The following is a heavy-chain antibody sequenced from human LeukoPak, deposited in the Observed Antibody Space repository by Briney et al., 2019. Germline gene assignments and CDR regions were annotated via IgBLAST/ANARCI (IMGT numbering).Heavy chain of an antibody. CDR2: IYYSGST. Sequence: SETLSLTCAVYGGSFSGYYWSWIRQPPGKGLEWIGYIYYSGSTNYNPSLKSRVTISVDTSKNQFSLKLSSVTAADTAVYYCARIDCSSTSCSHIVDYWGQGTLVTVSS. J-gene: IGHJ4*02. CDR3: ARIDCSSTSCSHIVDY. CDR1: GGSFSGYY. V-gene: IGHV4-59*01. D-gene: IGHD2-2*01.